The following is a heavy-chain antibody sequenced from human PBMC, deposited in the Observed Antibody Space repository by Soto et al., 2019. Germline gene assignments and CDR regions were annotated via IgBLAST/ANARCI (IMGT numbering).Heavy chain of an antibody. CDR2: MNPNSGNT. Sequence: QVQLVQSGAEVKKPGASVKVSCKASGYTFTSYDINWVRQATGQGLEWMGWMNPNSGNTGYAQKFQGRVTMTRNTSISTAYMERSSLRSEDTAVYYCARSEHTVTTIDYWGQGTLVTVSS. CDR1: GYTFTSYD. CDR3: ARSEHTVTTIDY. V-gene: IGHV1-8*01. D-gene: IGHD4-4*01. J-gene: IGHJ4*02.